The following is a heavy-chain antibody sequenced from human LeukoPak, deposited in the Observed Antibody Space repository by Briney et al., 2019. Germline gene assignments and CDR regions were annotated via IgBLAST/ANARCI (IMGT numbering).Heavy chain of an antibody. V-gene: IGHV1-8*01. J-gene: IGHJ6*03. Sequence: ASVKVSCKASGYTFTSYDINWVRQATGQGLEWMGWMNPNSGNTGYAQKFQGRVTMTRNTSISTAYMELSSLRSEDTAVYYCARAIAASSWYRYYYYYMDVWGKGTTVTISS. CDR3: ARAIAASSWYRYYYYYMDV. CDR2: MNPNSGNT. D-gene: IGHD6-13*01. CDR1: GYTFTSYD.